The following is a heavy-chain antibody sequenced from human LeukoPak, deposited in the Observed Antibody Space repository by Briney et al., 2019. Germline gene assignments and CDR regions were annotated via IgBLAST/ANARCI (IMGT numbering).Heavy chain of an antibody. Sequence: GGSLRLSCAASGFTFSSYSMNWVRQAPGMGLEWVSSISSSSSYIYYADSVKGRFTISRDNAKNSLYPQMNSLRAEDTAVYYCAREGCGGDCYSYYYYGMDVWGQGTTVTVSS. J-gene: IGHJ6*02. D-gene: IGHD2-21*02. CDR1: GFTFSSYS. CDR2: ISSSSSYI. V-gene: IGHV3-21*01. CDR3: AREGCGGDCYSYYYYGMDV.